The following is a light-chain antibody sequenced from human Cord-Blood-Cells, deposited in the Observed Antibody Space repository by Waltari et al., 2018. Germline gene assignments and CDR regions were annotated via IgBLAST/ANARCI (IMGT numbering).Light chain of an antibody. CDR1: QSVSSN. J-gene: IGKJ3*01. V-gene: IGKV3-15*01. CDR2: GAS. Sequence: EIVMTQSPATLSVSPGERATLSCRASQSVSSNLAWYQQKPGQAPRLLIYGASTRASGIPARFSGSESGTEFALTISSLQSEDFAVYYCQKYKNWPPHFGPGTKVDIK. CDR3: QKYKNWPPH.